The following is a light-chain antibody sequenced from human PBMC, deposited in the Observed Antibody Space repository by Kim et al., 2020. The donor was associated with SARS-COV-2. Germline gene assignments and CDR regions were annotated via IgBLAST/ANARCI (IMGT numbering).Light chain of an antibody. V-gene: IGLV1-40*01. CDR1: SSNIGAGYG. J-gene: IGLJ2*01. CDR3: QSYDSSLSGVI. Sequence: QSVLTQPPSVSGAPGQRVTISCTGSSSNIGAGYGVHWYQQLPGTAPKLLIYDNRNRPSGVPDRISGSKSGTSASLAITGLQAEDEADYFCQSYDSSLSGVIFGGGTKLTVL. CDR2: DNR.